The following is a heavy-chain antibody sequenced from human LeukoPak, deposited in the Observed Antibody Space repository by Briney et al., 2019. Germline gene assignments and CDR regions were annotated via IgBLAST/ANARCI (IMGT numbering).Heavy chain of an antibody. J-gene: IGHJ6*03. V-gene: IGHV4-39*01. CDR2: IYYSGST. CDR3: ARRADIVVVPAARESLPLEYYYYYMDV. D-gene: IGHD2-2*01. Sequence: SETLSLTCTVSGGSISSSSYYWGWIRQPPGKGLEWIGSIYYSGSTYYNSSLKSRVTISVDTSKNQFSLKLSSVTAADTAVYYCARRADIVVVPAARESLPLEYYYYYMDVWGKGTTVTVSS. CDR1: GGSISSSSYY.